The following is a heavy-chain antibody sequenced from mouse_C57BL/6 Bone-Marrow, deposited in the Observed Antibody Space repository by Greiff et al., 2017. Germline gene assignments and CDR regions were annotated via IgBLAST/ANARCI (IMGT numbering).Heavy chain of an antibody. CDR1: GYTFTSYG. Sequence: QVQLQQSGAELARPGASVKLSCKASGYTFTSYGISWVKQRTGQGLVWIGEIYPRSGNTYYNEKFKGKATLTADKSSSTAYMELRNLTSEDSAVYYCARWRITTVGGDWGQGTTLTVSS. J-gene: IGHJ2*01. V-gene: IGHV1-81*01. D-gene: IGHD1-1*01. CDR2: IYPRSGNT. CDR3: ARWRITTVGGD.